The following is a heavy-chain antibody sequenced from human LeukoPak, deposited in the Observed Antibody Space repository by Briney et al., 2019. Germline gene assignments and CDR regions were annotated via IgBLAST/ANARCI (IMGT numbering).Heavy chain of an antibody. J-gene: IGHJ4*02. D-gene: IGHD3-3*01. CDR3: ARVARGDFWSGYSYFDY. Sequence: ASVKVSCKASGGTFSSYAISWVRQAPGQGLEWMGRINPNSGGTNYAQKFQGRVTMTRDTSISTAYMELSRLRSDDTAVYYCARVARGDFWSGYSYFDYWGQGTLVTVSS. CDR2: INPNSGGT. CDR1: GGTFSSYA. V-gene: IGHV1-2*06.